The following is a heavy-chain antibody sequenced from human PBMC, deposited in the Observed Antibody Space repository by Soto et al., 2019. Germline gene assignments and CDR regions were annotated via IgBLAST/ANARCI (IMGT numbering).Heavy chain of an antibody. CDR3: ARDVCSGNSCYPKY. Sequence: QVPLVQSGAEVKKPGASVKVSCKASGYTFTNYDINWVRQATGQGLEWMGWMNPNSGNTGYAEKFQGRVTMTRDTSINTAYMELRSLRSDDTAVYYFARDVCSGNSCYPKYWGRGTLVTVSS. J-gene: IGHJ4*02. D-gene: IGHD2-2*01. CDR2: MNPNSGNT. CDR1: GYTFTNYD. V-gene: IGHV1-8*01.